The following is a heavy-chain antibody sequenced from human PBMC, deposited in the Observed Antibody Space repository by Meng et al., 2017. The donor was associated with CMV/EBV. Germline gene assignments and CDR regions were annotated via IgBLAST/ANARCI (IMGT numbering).Heavy chain of an antibody. V-gene: IGHV3-21*01. CDR1: GFTFSSYS. D-gene: IGHD6-6*01. CDR3: ARGSSSSYYYDGMDV. CDR2: ISSSSSYI. J-gene: IGHJ6*02. Sequence: GESLRLSCAASGFTFSSYSMNWVRQAPGKGLEWVSSISSSSSYIYYADSVKGRFTISRDNAKNSLYLQMNSLRAEDTAVYYCARGSSSSYYYDGMDVWGQGTTVTVSS.